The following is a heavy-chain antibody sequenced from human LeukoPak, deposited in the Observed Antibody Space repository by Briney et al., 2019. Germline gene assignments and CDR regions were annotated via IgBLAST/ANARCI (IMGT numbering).Heavy chain of an antibody. Sequence: PGGSQRLSCAASGFTFSSYAMSWVRQAPGKGLEWVSSISGSGQSTYYADSVKGRFTISRDNSKNTLYLQMNSLRAEDTAVYYCAKDRHRDSSGWHYYFDYWGQGTLVTVSS. V-gene: IGHV3-23*01. CDR3: AKDRHRDSSGWHYYFDY. J-gene: IGHJ4*02. CDR1: GFTFSSYA. CDR2: ISGSGQST. D-gene: IGHD6-19*01.